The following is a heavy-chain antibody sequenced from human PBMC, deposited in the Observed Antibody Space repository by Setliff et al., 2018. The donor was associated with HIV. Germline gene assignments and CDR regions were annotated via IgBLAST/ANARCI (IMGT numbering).Heavy chain of an antibody. J-gene: IGHJ5*02. V-gene: IGHV3-7*01. Sequence: GGSLRLSCAASGFTFSSYSMTWVRQPPGKGLEWVALIKEDGNVKNNVDSVKGRFTISRDNAKNSLYLQMNSLRAEDTAVYYCARDPGWGALDHWGQGAPVTVSS. CDR2: IKEDGNVK. D-gene: IGHD1-26*01. CDR3: ARDPGWGALDH. CDR1: GFTFSSYS.